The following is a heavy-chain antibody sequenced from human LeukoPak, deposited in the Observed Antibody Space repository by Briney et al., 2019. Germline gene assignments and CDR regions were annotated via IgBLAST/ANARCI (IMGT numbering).Heavy chain of an antibody. D-gene: IGHD3-3*01. J-gene: IGHJ4*02. Sequence: GGSLRLSCAASGFTFSSYAMHWVRQAPGKGLEWVAVISYDGSNKYYAGSVKGRFTISRDNSKNTLYLQMNSLRAEDTAVYYCARDSGIDFWSGYYVAYQPPSDYWGQGTLVTVSS. CDR3: ARDSGIDFWSGYYVAYQPPSDY. CDR2: ISYDGSNK. V-gene: IGHV3-30-3*01. CDR1: GFTFSSYA.